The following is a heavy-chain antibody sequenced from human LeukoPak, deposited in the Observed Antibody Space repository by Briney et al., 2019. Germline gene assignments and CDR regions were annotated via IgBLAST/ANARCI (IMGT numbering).Heavy chain of an antibody. Sequence: ASVKVSCKASGYTFTSYGISWVRQAPGQGLEWMGWISAYNGNTNYAQKLQGRVTMTTDTSTSTAYMELRSLRSDDTAVYYCARTAVAGRPYYYYMDVWGQGTLVTVSS. V-gene: IGHV1-18*01. D-gene: IGHD6-19*01. J-gene: IGHJ6*03. CDR1: GYTFTSYG. CDR2: ISAYNGNT. CDR3: ARTAVAGRPYYYYMDV.